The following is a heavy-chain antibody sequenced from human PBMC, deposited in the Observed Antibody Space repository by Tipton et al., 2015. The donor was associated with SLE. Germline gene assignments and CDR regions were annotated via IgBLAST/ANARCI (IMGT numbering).Heavy chain of an antibody. CDR2: MYNTGNT. CDR3: ARDPKY. Sequence: TLSLTCTVSGISISSAGYSWSWIRQSPGKGLEWIGYMYNTGNTYYNPFLRSRVTISADTSKNQFSLKLTSVTAADTAVYYCARDPKYWGQGTLVIVSS. V-gene: IGHV4-30-2*06. J-gene: IGHJ4*02. CDR1: GISISSAGYS.